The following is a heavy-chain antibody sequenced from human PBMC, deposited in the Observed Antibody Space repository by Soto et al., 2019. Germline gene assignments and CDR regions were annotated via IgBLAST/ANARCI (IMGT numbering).Heavy chain of an antibody. D-gene: IGHD3-22*01. Sequence: PVKVSCKASGGTFSSYAISWGRQAPGQGLEWMGGIIPIFGTANYAQKFQGRVTITADESTSTAYMELSSLRSEDTAVYYCARDLTALKVVDYEDWGQGTLVTVSS. CDR2: IIPIFGTA. CDR1: GGTFSSYA. J-gene: IGHJ4*02. V-gene: IGHV1-69*13. CDR3: ARDLTALKVVDYED.